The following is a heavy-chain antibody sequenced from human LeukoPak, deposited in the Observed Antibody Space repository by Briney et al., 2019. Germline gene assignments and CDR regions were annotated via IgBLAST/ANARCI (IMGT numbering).Heavy chain of an antibody. Sequence: GGSLRLSCAASGFTFDDHGMSWVRQAPGKGLEWVSRIKSEGSTNYADSVKGRFTISRDNAKNTLSLQMNSLRAEDTGVYYCARAPSEIGGYYPEYFRHWGQGTLVTVSS. CDR3: ARAPSEIGGYYPEYFRH. CDR2: IKSEGST. V-gene: IGHV3-74*01. D-gene: IGHD3-22*01. J-gene: IGHJ1*01. CDR1: GFTFDDHG.